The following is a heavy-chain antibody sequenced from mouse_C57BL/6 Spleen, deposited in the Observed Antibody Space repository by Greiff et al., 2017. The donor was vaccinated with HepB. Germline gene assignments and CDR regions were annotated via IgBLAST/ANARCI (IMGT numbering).Heavy chain of an antibody. CDR2: IDPEDGET. Sequence: EVKLEESGAELVKPGASVKLSCTASGFNIKDYYMHWVKQRTEQGLEWIGRIDPEDGETKYAPKFQGKATITADTSSNTAYLQLSSLTSEDTAVYYCAAIYYGYDALYYAMDYWGQGTSVTVSS. J-gene: IGHJ4*01. CDR3: AAIYYGYDALYYAMDY. V-gene: IGHV14-2*01. D-gene: IGHD2-2*01. CDR1: GFNIKDYY.